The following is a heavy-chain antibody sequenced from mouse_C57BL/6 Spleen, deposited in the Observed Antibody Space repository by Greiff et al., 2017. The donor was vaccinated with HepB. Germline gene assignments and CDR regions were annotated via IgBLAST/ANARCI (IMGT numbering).Heavy chain of an antibody. CDR1: GFTFSDYG. V-gene: IGHV5-17*01. CDR2: ISSGSSTI. D-gene: IGHD2-4*01. Sequence: EVMLVESGGGLVKPGGSLKLSCAASGFTFSDYGMHWVRQAPEKGLEWVAYISSGSSTIYYADTVKGRFTISRDNAKNTLFLQMTSLRSEDTAMYYCARTYDYGGDWYFDVWGTGTTVTVSS. J-gene: IGHJ1*03. CDR3: ARTYDYGGDWYFDV.